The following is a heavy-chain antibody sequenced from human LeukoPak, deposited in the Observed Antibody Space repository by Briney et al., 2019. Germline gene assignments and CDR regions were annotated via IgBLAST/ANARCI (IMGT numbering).Heavy chain of an antibody. Sequence: PGGSLRLSCAASGFTVSSNYMSWVRQAPGKGLEWVSVIYSGGSTYYADSVKGRFTISRDNSKNTLYLQMNSLRAEDTAVYYCAGGQMFTSGGFESWGQGALVTVSS. CDR2: IYSGGST. V-gene: IGHV3-53*01. J-gene: IGHJ4*02. CDR3: AGGQMFTSGGFES. CDR1: GFTVSSNY. D-gene: IGHD6-19*01.